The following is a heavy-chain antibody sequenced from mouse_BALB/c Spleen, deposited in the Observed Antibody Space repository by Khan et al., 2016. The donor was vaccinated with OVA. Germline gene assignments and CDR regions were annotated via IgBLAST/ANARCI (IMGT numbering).Heavy chain of an antibody. CDR1: GFTFSNYA. CDR2: VSSGGSFT. J-gene: IGHJ2*01. D-gene: IGHD2-3*01. Sequence: EVELVESGGGLVKPGGSLKLSCAASGFTFSNYAMSWVRQTPEKRLEWVATVSSGGSFTYSPDSVKGRFTISRDTAKNTLYLQMSSLRSEDTAMYYGARQGGIYDGPFDYWGQGTTLTVSS. V-gene: IGHV5-9-3*01. CDR3: ARQGGIYDGPFDY.